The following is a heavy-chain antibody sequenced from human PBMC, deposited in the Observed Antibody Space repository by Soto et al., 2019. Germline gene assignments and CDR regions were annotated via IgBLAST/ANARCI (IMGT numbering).Heavy chain of an antibody. D-gene: IGHD6-13*01. CDR1: GGTFSSYA. V-gene: IGHV1-69*13. J-gene: IGHJ4*02. CDR2: IIPIFGTA. Sequence: GASVKVSCKASGGTFSSYAISWVRQAPGQGLEWMGGIIPIFGTANYAQKFQGRVTITADESTSTAYMELSSLRSEDTAVYYCARVHLTLRSSWSQYYFDYWGQGTLVTVS. CDR3: ARVHLTLRSSWSQYYFDY.